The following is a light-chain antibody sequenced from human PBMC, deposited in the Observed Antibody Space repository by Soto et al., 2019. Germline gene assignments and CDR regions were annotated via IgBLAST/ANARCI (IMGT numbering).Light chain of an antibody. Sequence: QSVLTQPPSMSGAPGQRVPISCAGSSTNIGAGYDVHWYQQLPGTAPKLLIYGNSNRPSGVPDRFSGSKSGTSASLAITGLQTQDEADYYCQSYDSSLSGGVFGTGTKVTVL. J-gene: IGLJ1*01. CDR1: STNIGAGYD. CDR2: GNS. V-gene: IGLV1-40*01. CDR3: QSYDSSLSGGV.